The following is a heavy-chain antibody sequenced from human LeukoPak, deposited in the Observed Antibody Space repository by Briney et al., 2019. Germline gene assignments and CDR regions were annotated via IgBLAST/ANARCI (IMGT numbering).Heavy chain of an antibody. V-gene: IGHV1-69*06. CDR2: IIPIFGTA. CDR1: GGTFSSYA. D-gene: IGHD1-26*01. CDR3: ARDTSPDSGSYPHYYYYYMDV. Sequence: ASVTVSCKASGGTFSSYAISWVRQAPGQGLEWMGGIIPIFGTANYAQKFQGRVTITADKSTSTAYMELSSLRSEDTAVYYCARDTSPDSGSYPHYYYYYMDVWGKGTTVTVSS. J-gene: IGHJ6*03.